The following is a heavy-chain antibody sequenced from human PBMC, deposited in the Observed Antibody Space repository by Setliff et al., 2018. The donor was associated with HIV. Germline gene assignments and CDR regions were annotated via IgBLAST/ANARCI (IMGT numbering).Heavy chain of an antibody. V-gene: IGHV3-15*01. J-gene: IGHJ4*02. CDR3: TTGTRLVD. D-gene: IGHD2-21*01. Sequence: GGSLRLSCAASGFTFTNAWMSWVRQAPGKGLEWVGRIKSKTDGETEDYAAPVKGRFTISRDDSKNTPYLQMNSLKIEDTAVYYCTTGTRLVDWGQGALVTVSS. CDR2: IKSKTDGETE. CDR1: GFTFTNAW.